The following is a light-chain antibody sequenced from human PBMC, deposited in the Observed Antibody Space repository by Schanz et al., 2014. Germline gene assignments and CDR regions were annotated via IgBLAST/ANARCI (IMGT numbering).Light chain of an antibody. CDR3: MEGTHWPYT. CDR1: QSLVYSDGNTY. CDR2: NVS. Sequence: DVVMTPSPLSLPVPLGQPASISCRSSQSLVYSDGNTYLSWFQQRPGQSPRRLIYNVSNWDSGVPDRFSGSGSGTDFTLKISRVEAEDVGVYYCMEGTHWPYTFGQGTKLEIK. V-gene: IGKV2D-30*01. J-gene: IGKJ2*01.